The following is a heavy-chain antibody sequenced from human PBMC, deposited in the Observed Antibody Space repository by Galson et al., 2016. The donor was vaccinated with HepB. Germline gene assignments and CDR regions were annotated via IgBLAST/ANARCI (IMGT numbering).Heavy chain of an antibody. CDR2: INPSGGTT. Sequence: SVKVSCKASGYTSTNYYIHWVRQAPGQGLEWMAIINPSGGTTTYAQKSQGRVTMTRDTSTSTVYMQLSSLRSEDTAVYYCARHHFDYWGQGTLVTVSS. CDR3: ARHHFDY. J-gene: IGHJ4*02. V-gene: IGHV1-46*01. CDR1: GYTSTNYY.